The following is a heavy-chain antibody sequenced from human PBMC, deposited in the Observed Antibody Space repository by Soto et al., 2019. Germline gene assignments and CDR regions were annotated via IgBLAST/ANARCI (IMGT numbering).Heavy chain of an antibody. CDR3: ARAPPHIVVVTAIQY. D-gene: IGHD2-21*02. J-gene: IGHJ4*02. Sequence: ASVKVSCKASGYTFTSYGISWVRQAPGQGLERMGWISAYNGNTNYAQKLQGRVTMTTDTSTSTAYMELRSLRSDDTAVYYCARAPPHIVVVTAIQYWGQGTLVTVSS. CDR1: GYTFTSYG. CDR2: ISAYNGNT. V-gene: IGHV1-18*01.